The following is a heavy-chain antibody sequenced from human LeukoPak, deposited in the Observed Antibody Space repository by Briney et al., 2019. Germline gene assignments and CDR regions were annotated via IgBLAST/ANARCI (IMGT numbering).Heavy chain of an antibody. Sequence: ASETLSLTCTVSDGSISNYYWTWIRQPAGKGLEWIGRIYVSGSTNYNPSLRSRVTISVDTSKDQFSLKLNSVTAADTAVYYCARGSSWYDYWGQGTLVTVSS. J-gene: IGHJ4*02. CDR3: ARGSSWYDY. CDR2: IYVSGST. CDR1: DGSISNYY. D-gene: IGHD6-13*01. V-gene: IGHV4-4*07.